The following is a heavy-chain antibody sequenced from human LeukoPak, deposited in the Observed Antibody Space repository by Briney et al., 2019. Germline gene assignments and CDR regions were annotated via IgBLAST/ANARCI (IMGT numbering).Heavy chain of an antibody. D-gene: IGHD3-10*02. CDR3: ARVRFADQGCSDY. CDR1: GFTFSSYS. Sequence: PGGSLRLSCAASGFTFSSYSMNWVRQAPGKGLEWVSSISSSSSYIYYADSVKGRFTISRDNAKNSLYLQMNSLRAEDTAVYYCARVRFADQGCSDYWGQGTLVTVSS. V-gene: IGHV3-21*01. J-gene: IGHJ4*02. CDR2: ISSSSSYI.